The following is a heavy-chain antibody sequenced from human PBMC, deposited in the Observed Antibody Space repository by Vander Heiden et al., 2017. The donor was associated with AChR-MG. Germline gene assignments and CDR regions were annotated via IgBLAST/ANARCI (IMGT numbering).Heavy chain of an antibody. J-gene: IGHJ3*02. D-gene: IGHD4-17*01. V-gene: IGHV3-11*01. CDR1: GFTFSDNH. CDR2: ISSSGSTI. Sequence: QVQLVESGGGLVKPGGSLRLSCAAYGFTFSDNHKSWVRQAPGKGLEGVSYISSSGSTIYYADSVKGRFTISRDNAKNSLYLQMNSLRAEDTAVYYCARGATVIPGHAFDIWGQGTMVTVSS. CDR3: ARGATVIPGHAFDI.